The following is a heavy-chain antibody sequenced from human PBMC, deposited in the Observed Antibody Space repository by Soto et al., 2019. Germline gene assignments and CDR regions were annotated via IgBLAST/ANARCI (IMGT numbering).Heavy chain of an antibody. D-gene: IGHD2-2*01. J-gene: IGHJ5*02. CDR3: ARQSSYSTSSFDP. CDR1: GYNFTTYW. Sequence: GESLKISCKGSGYNFTTYWIGWVRQMPGKGLEWMGIIYPGDSDTRYSPSLKGQVTMSADNSISTAYLQWSSLKASDSAMYYCARQSSYSTSSFDPWGQGTLVTVSS. V-gene: IGHV5-51*01. CDR2: IYPGDSDT.